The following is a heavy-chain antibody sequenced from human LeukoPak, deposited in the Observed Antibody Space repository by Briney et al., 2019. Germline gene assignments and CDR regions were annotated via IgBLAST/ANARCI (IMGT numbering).Heavy chain of an antibody. CDR2: MNPNSGNT. Sequence: ASVKVSCKASGYTFTSYDINWVRQATGQGLEWMGWMNPNSGNTGYAQKFQGRVTMTRNTSISTAYMELSSLRSEDTAVYYRARRRGITIFGVALNNWFDPWGQGTLVTVSS. J-gene: IGHJ5*02. D-gene: IGHD3-3*01. CDR3: ARRRGITIFGVALNNWFDP. CDR1: GYTFTSYD. V-gene: IGHV1-8*01.